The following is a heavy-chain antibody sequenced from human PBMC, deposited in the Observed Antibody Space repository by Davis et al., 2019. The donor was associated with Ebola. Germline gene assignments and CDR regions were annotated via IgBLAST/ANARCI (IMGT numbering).Heavy chain of an antibody. CDR1: GGTFSSYA. D-gene: IGHD5-24*01. CDR3: ARGKDGYLLEDAFDI. CDR2: IIPILGVA. V-gene: IGHV1-69*04. J-gene: IGHJ3*02. Sequence: SVKVSCKASGGTFSSYAISWVRQAPGQGLEWMGRIIPILGVANYAQKFQGRVTITADKSTSTAYMELSSLRSEDTAVYYCARGKDGYLLEDAFDIWGQGTMVTVSS.